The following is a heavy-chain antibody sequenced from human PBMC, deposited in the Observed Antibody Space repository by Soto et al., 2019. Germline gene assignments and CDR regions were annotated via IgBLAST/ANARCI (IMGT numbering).Heavy chain of an antibody. CDR1: GGSFSAYY. V-gene: IGHV4-34*01. D-gene: IGHD6-6*01. Sequence: QVQLHQWGAGLLRPSETLSLTCAVYGGSFSAYYWSWIRQPPGKGLEWIGEINHSGSTNYNPSLKSRVTISVDTSKNQLSLKLNSVTAADTAVYYCAGDIAARADVWGQGTTVTVSS. J-gene: IGHJ6*02. CDR2: INHSGST. CDR3: AGDIAARADV.